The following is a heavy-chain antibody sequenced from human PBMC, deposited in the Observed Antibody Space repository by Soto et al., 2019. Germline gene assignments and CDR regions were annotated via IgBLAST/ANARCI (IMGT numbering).Heavy chain of an antibody. D-gene: IGHD2-21*02. Sequence: GESLKISCKGSGYSFTSYWIGWVRQMPGKGLEWMGIIYPGDSDTRYSPSFQGQVTISADKSISTAYLQWSSLKASDTAMYYCARLGGIVVVTAAPYYFDYCGQGTLVTVSS. CDR2: IYPGDSDT. CDR3: ARLGGIVVVTAAPYYFDY. V-gene: IGHV5-51*01. J-gene: IGHJ4*02. CDR1: GYSFTSYW.